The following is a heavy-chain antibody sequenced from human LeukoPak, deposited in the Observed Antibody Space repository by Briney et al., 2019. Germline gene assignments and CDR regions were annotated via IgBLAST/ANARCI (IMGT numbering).Heavy chain of an antibody. Sequence: SVKVSCKASGYTFTSFDINWVRQAPGQGLEWMGGIIPIFGTANYAQKFQGRVTITADESTSTAYMELSSLRSEDTAVYYCASPSRPPTGSQYYFDYWGQGTLVTVSS. CDR2: IIPIFGTA. CDR3: ASPSRPPTGSQYYFDY. V-gene: IGHV1-69*13. CDR1: GYTFTSFD. D-gene: IGHD6-13*01. J-gene: IGHJ4*02.